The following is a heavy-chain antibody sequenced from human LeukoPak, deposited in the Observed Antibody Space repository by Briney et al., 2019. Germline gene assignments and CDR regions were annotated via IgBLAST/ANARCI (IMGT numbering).Heavy chain of an antibody. V-gene: IGHV4-4*07. CDR1: GGSISSYY. D-gene: IGHD4-11*01. CDR2: IYTSGST. Sequence: SETLSLTCTVSGGSISSYYWSWIRQPAGKGLEWIGRIYTSGSTNYNPSLKSRVTISLDTSKNQFSLKLISVTAADTAVYYCARSDYSKTYYMDVWGKGTTVTVSS. J-gene: IGHJ6*03. CDR3: ARSDYSKTYYMDV.